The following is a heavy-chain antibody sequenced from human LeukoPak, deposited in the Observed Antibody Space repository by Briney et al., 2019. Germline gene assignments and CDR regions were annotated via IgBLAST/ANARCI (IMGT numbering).Heavy chain of an antibody. CDR3: ARHPIVGATSLPFDI. CDR2: IYPGDSDT. J-gene: IGHJ3*02. CDR1: GYSFTSYW. V-gene: IGHV5-51*01. Sequence: GESLKISCKGSGYSFTSYWIGWVRQMPGKGLEWMGIIYPGDSDTRYSPSFQGQVTISADKSISTAYLQWSSLKASDTAMYYCARHPIVGATSLPFDIWGQGTMVTVSS. D-gene: IGHD1-26*01.